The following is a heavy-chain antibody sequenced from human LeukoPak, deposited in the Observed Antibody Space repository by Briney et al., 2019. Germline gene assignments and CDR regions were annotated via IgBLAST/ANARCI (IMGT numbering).Heavy chain of an antibody. CDR3: AREPVPAAMARGYMDV. CDR2: IYYSGST. J-gene: IGHJ6*03. V-gene: IGHV4-59*12. D-gene: IGHD2-2*01. CDR1: GGSISSYY. Sequence: SETLSLTCTVSGGSISSYYWSWIRQPPGKGLEWIGYIYYSGSTNYNPSLKSRVTISVKTSKNQFSLKLSSVTAADTAVYYCAREPVPAAMARGYMDVWGKGTTVTISS.